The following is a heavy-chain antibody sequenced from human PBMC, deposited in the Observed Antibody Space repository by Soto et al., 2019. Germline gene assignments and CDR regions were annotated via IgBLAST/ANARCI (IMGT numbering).Heavy chain of an antibody. J-gene: IGHJ4*02. V-gene: IGHV3-23*01. CDR3: ARVAPEYSSTPRRFDF. CDR1: GFTFSSYG. D-gene: IGHD6-13*01. CDR2: ISGSGGSI. Sequence: GGSLRLSCAASGFTFSSYGMHWVRQAPGKGLEWVSSISGSGGSIYYAHSVKGRFTISRDKTKNTLDLQMNSLRAEDTAVYHCARVAPEYSSTPRRFDFWGQGTLVTVSS.